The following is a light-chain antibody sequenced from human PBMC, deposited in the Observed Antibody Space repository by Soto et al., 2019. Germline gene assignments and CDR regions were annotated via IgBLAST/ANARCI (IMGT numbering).Light chain of an antibody. J-gene: IGLJ1*01. CDR1: SSDVGNYNY. CDR3: TSPTPGSLYV. CDR2: MVS. V-gene: IGLV2-14*01. Sequence: QSVLTQPASVSGSPGRSITSSCTGTSSDVGNYNYVSWYQQYPGRVPKLLIYMVSNRPSGVSNRFSGSKSGNTASLTISGLQAEDEADYFCTSPTPGSLYVFGTGTKVTVL.